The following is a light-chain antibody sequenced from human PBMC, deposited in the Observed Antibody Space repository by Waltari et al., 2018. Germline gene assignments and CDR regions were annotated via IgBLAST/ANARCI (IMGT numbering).Light chain of an antibody. V-gene: IGKV1-39*01. CDR1: QSISSY. J-gene: IGKJ4*01. CDR2: AAS. CDR3: QQSYKAPQT. Sequence: DIQMTQSPSSLSASVGDRVTITCRASQSISSYLNCYQQKPGKAPKLLIYAASSLQSGVPSRFSGSGSGTDFTLTISSLQPEDFATYYCQQSYKAPQTFGGGTRLEIK.